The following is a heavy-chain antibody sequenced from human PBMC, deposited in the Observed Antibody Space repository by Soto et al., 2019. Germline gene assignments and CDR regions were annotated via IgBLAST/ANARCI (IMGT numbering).Heavy chain of an antibody. CDR1: GYTFTSYG. CDR2: ISAYNGNT. CDR3: ARVRSSGWFNWFDP. J-gene: IGHJ5*02. Sequence: ASVKVSCKASGYTFTSYGISWVRQAPGQGLEWMGWISAYNGNTNYAQKLQGRVTMTTDTSTSTAYTELRSLRSDDTAVYYCARVRSSGWFNWFDPWGQGTPVTVSS. D-gene: IGHD6-19*01. V-gene: IGHV1-18*01.